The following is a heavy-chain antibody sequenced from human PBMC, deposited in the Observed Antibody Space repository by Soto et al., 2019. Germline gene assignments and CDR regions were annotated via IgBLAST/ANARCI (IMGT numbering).Heavy chain of an antibody. D-gene: IGHD2-8*01. J-gene: IGHJ3*01. CDR1: GFTFRTYW. CDR2: IKQDGSEK. Sequence: VQLVGSGGGLVQPGGSLRLSCVASGFTFRTYWMTWVRQAPGKGREWVANIKQDGSEKYYVDSVRGRFAISRDNAKDALYLQMNGLRVEDTAVYYCARDGLYCTYANCRGDAYDVWDQGTMVTVSS. CDR3: ARDGLYCTYANCRGDAYDV. V-gene: IGHV3-7*04.